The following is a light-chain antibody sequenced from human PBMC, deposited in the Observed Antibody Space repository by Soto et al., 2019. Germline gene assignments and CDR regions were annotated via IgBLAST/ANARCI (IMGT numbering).Light chain of an antibody. Sequence: EIVMTQSPATLSVSPGERATVSCRASQSVSSNLAWYQQKPGQAPRLIIYGASTRATGIPARFSGSGSGTEFTLTISSLQSEDFAVYYCQQYNNWPPKYTFGQGTKLEIK. J-gene: IGKJ2*01. CDR3: QQYNNWPPKYT. CDR1: QSVSSN. CDR2: GAS. V-gene: IGKV3-15*01.